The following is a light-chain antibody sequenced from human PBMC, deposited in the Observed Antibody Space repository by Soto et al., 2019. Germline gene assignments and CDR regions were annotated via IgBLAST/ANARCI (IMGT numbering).Light chain of an antibody. CDR1: DSNIGNDH. CDR2: ENN. Sequence: QSVLTQPPSVSAAPGQKVTISCSGSDSNIGNDHVSWYQQFPGTAPKLLIYENNKRPSGIPDRFSGSKSGTSATLDITGLRTGDEADYYCGTWDSGLSAGVIGGGTKVTVL. V-gene: IGLV1-51*02. CDR3: GTWDSGLSAGV. J-gene: IGLJ3*02.